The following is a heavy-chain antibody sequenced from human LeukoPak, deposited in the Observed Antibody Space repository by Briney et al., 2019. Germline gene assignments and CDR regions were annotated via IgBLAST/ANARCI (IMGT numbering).Heavy chain of an antibody. J-gene: IGHJ4*02. V-gene: IGHV3-30*04. CDR2: ISYDGSNK. Sequence: PGGSLRLSCAASGFTFSSYVMHWVRQAPGKGLEWVAVISYDGSNKYYADSVKGRFTISRDNSKNTLYLLMNSLRAEDTAVYFCARATTTVTNFDYWGQGTLVTVSS. CDR3: ARATTTVTNFDY. D-gene: IGHD4-17*01. CDR1: GFTFSSYV.